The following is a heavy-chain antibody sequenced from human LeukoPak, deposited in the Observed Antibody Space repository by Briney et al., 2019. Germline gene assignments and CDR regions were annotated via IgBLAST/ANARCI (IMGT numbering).Heavy chain of an antibody. D-gene: IGHD2-8*02. V-gene: IGHV4-59*01. J-gene: IGHJ4*02. CDR1: GGSFSGYY. Sequence: SETLSLTCAVYGGSFSGYYWSWIRQPPGKGLEWIGFIYGSGTTKYNPSLKSRVTISVDTSKNQISLRLTSVTAADTAVYYCARYCTGGLFYFDFWGQGTLVTVSS. CDR3: ARYCTGGLFYFDF. CDR2: IYGSGTT.